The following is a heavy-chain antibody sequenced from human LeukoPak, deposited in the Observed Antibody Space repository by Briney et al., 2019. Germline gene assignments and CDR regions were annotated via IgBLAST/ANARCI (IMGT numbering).Heavy chain of an antibody. J-gene: IGHJ4*02. V-gene: IGHV3-21*01. CDR3: ASETYYDIGLPTFDY. D-gene: IGHD3-9*01. Sequence: KPGGSLRLSCAASGFTFSSYSMNWVRQAPGKGLESVSSISSSSSYIYYADSVKGRFTISRDNAKNSLYLQMNSLRAEDTAVYYCASETYYDIGLPTFDYWGQGTLVTVSS. CDR2: ISSSSSYI. CDR1: GFTFSSYS.